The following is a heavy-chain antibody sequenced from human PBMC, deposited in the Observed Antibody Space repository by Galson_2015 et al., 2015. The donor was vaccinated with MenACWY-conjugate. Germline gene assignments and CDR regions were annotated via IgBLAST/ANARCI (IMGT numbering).Heavy chain of an antibody. Sequence: SLRLSCAASGFTFSSYWMHWVRQIPGKGLEWVSRISGDASSSYYADSVRGRFTISRDNAKNTLYLQMSSLKVEDSAVYYCASSEIVSSWGRGALVTVSS. D-gene: IGHD2-21*01. CDR1: GFTFSSYW. V-gene: IGHV3-74*01. J-gene: IGHJ5*02. CDR2: ISGDASSS. CDR3: ASSEIVSS.